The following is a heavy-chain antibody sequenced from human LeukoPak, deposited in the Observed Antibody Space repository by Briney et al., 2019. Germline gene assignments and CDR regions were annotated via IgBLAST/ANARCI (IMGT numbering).Heavy chain of an antibody. CDR1: GYTVTGYN. CDR3: TKEGVEGY. J-gene: IGHJ4*02. V-gene: IGHV1-2*02. CDR2: INPNSGGK. Sequence: ASVKVSCKASGYTVTGYNMHWVRQAPGQGLEWMGWINPNSGGKNYAQKFQGRVTMTRDTSINTAYMELGRLTSDDTAVYYCTKEGVEGYWGQGTLVTVSS.